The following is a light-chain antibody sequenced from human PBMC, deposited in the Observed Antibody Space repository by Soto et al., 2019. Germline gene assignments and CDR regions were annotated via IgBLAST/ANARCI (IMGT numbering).Light chain of an antibody. CDR3: RQGTHPYT. CDR2: KVS. Sequence: DVVMTQSPLSLPVTLGQPASISCRSSQSLVYSDVNTYLNWFQQRPGQSPWRLIYKVSKRNAGVPDRFSGSGSGPDFTLKISRLQAEDVGLYYCRQGTHPYTFGQATKLEI. V-gene: IGKV2-30*01. CDR1: QSLVYSDVNTY. J-gene: IGKJ2*01.